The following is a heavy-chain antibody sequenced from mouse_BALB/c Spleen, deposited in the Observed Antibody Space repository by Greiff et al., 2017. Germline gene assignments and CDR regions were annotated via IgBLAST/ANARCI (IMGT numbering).Heavy chain of an antibody. CDR1: GFTFSDYY. J-gene: IGHJ4*01. CDR3: ARDHYYRCDGGHAMDY. D-gene: IGHD2-14*01. CDR2: ISDGGSYT. V-gene: IGHV5-4*02. Sequence: EVQRVESGGGLVKPGGSLKLSCAASGFTFSDYYMYWVRQTPEKRLEWVATISDGGSYTYYPDSVKGRFTISRDNAKNNLYLQMSSLKSEDTAMYYCARDHYYRCDGGHAMDYWGQGTSVTVSS.